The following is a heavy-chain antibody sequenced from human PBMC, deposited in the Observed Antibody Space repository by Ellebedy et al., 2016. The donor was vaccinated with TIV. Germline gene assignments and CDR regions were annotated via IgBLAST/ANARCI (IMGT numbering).Heavy chain of an antibody. D-gene: IGHD3-3*01. V-gene: IGHV4-31*03. J-gene: IGHJ4*02. Sequence: MPSETLSLTCTVSGGSISSGGYYWSWIRQHPGKGLEWIGYIYYSGSTYYNPSLKSRVTISVDTSKNQFSLQLSSVTAADTAVYYCAREAHYDFWSGGFFWGQGTLVTVSS. CDR3: AREAHYDFWSGGFF. CDR2: IYYSGST. CDR1: GGSISSGGYY.